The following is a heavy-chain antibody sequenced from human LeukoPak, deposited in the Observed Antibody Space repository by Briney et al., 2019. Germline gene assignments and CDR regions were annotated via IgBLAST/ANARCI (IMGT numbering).Heavy chain of an antibody. J-gene: IGHJ3*02. CDR1: GFTFGDYA. CDR2: IRSKTYGGTT. V-gene: IGHV3-49*04. CDR3: TRGYCSGGSCYRAFDI. D-gene: IGHD2-15*01. Sequence: AGGSLRLSCTTSGFTFGDYAMSWVGQAPGKGLEWVGIIRSKTYGGTTEYAASVKGRFTISRDDSKSIAYLQMNSLKTEDTAVYFCTRGYCSGGSCYRAFDIWGQGTMVTVSS.